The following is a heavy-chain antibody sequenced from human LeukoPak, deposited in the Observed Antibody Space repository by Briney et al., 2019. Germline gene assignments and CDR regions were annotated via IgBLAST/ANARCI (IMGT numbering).Heavy chain of an antibody. CDR3: ARDLVTVTKGFDI. D-gene: IGHD4-17*01. CDR2: IYYSGST. V-gene: IGHV4-59*01. CDR1: GGSISSYY. Sequence: SETLSLTCTVSGGSISSYYWSWIRQPPGKGLEWIGYIYYSGSTNYNPSLKSRVTISIDTSKNEFSLKLTSVTAADTAVYYCARDLVTVTKGFDIWGQGTMVTVSS. J-gene: IGHJ3*02.